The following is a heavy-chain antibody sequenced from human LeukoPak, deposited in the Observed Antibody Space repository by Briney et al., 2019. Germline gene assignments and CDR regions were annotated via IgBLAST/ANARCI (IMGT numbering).Heavy chain of an antibody. V-gene: IGHV1-2*02. Sequence: GASVKVSCKASGYTFTGYYMHWVRQAPGQGLEWMGWINPNSGGTNYAQKFQGRVTMTRDTSISTAYMELSRLRSDDTAVYYCARGNVDTAILGEVYYYYYSMDVGSKGTTVT. CDR2: INPNSGGT. CDR3: ARGNVDTAILGEVYYYYYSMDV. CDR1: GYTFTGYY. D-gene: IGHD5-18*01. J-gene: IGHJ6*03.